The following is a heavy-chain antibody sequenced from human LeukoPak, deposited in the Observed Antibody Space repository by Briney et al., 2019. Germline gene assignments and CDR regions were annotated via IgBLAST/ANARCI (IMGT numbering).Heavy chain of an antibody. CDR1: GYTFTSYY. CDR2: INPSGGST. J-gene: IGHJ4*02. D-gene: IGHD2-15*01. V-gene: IGHV1-46*01. CDR3: ATPGYCSGGSCYGEFDY. Sequence: GASVKVSCKASGYTFTSYYMHWVRQAPGQGLEWMGIINPSGGSTSYAQKFQGRVTMTEDTSTDTAYMELSSLRSEDTAVYYCATPGYCSGGSCYGEFDYWGQGTLVTVSS.